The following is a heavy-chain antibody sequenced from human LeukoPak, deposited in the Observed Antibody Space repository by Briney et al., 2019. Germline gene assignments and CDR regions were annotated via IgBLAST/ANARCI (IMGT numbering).Heavy chain of an antibody. CDR3: TRGGHGPGGHYRF. CDR2: INHSGQI. CDR1: DGCFSGYY. V-gene: IGHV4-34*01. J-gene: IGHJ4*02. Sequence: PSETLSLTCAFYDGCFSGYYWSWIRQSPGKGLEWIGEINHSGQIDYNTSLKSRVTISVDTSRSQFSLHLNSVTAADTAVYYCTRGGHGPGGHYRFWGQGTLVTVSS. D-gene: IGHD3-10*01.